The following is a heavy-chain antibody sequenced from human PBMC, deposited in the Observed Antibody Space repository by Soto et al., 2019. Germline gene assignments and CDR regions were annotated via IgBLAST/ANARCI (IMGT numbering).Heavy chain of an antibody. CDR3: AKARGSSSWYFHYFDY. V-gene: IGHV3-23*01. CDR2: ISGSGGST. CDR1: GFTFSSYA. D-gene: IGHD6-13*01. Sequence: PGGSLRLSCAASGFTFSSYAMSWVRQAPGKGLEWVSAISGSGGSTYYADSVKGRFTISRDNSKNTLYLQKNSLRAEDTAVYYCAKARGSSSWYFHYFDYWGQGTLVTVSS. J-gene: IGHJ4*02.